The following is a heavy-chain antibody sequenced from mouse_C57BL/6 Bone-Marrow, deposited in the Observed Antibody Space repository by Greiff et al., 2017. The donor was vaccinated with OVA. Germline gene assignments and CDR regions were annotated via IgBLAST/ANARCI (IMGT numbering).Heavy chain of an antibody. J-gene: IGHJ2*01. CDR2: ISNGGGST. CDR1: GFTFSDYY. CDR3: ARAGAFDY. Sequence: VQLKESGGGLVQPGGSLKLSCAASGFTFSDYYMYWVRQTPEKRLEWVAYISNGGGSTYYPDTVKGRFTISRDKAKNTLYLQMSRLKAEDTAMYYCARAGAFDYWGQGTTLTVSS. D-gene: IGHD3-1*01. V-gene: IGHV5-12*01.